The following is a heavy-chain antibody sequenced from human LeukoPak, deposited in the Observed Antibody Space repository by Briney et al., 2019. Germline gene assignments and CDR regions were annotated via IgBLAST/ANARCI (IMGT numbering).Heavy chain of an antibody. J-gene: IGHJ5*01. CDR3: XRDPDGYNWFDS. Sequence: SETLSLTCTVSGASISSYYWSWIRQPAGKGLEWIGHVYSSGSTNYNPSLKSRVTMSEDTSKNQFSLKLRSVTAADTAVYYCXRDPDGYNWFDSWGQGTQVTVST. V-gene: IGHV4-4*07. CDR2: VYSSGST. D-gene: IGHD1-14*01. CDR1: GASISSYY.